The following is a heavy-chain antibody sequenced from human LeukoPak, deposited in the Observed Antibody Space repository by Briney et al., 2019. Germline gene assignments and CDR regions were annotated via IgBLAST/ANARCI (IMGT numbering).Heavy chain of an antibody. D-gene: IGHD1-26*01. V-gene: IGHV3-21*01. CDR1: GFXCSSYN. Sequence: GGSLRLSCAASGFXCSSYNINCVRQAPGKGLKGISSISSSSSYIYYADAVKGRFTISRDNAKNSLYLQMNSLRAEDTAVYYCARGLAGGLLFDYWGQGTMVTVSS. CDR3: ARGLAGGLLFDY. CDR2: ISSSSSYI. J-gene: IGHJ4*02.